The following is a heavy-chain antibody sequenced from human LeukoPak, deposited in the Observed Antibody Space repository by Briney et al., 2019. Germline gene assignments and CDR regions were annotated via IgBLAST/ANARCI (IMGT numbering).Heavy chain of an antibody. CDR1: GFTFSSYA. CDR2: ISGSGGSR. Sequence: GGSLRRSCAAPGFTFSSYAISWVRQAPGKGLEGGSAISGSGGSRYYQDSLKGRFSISRDNSTNTLYQPMTSLRAEDTAVYYCAKGGGYCSSTSCPLAYWGQGTLVSVSP. J-gene: IGHJ4*02. CDR3: AKGGGYCSSTSCPLAY. V-gene: IGHV3-23*02. D-gene: IGHD2-2*01.